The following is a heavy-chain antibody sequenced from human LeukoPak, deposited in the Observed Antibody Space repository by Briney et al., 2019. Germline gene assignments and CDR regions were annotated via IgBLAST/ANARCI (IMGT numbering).Heavy chain of an antibody. CDR2: IYPGDSDT. CDR3: ARPPNSGSYYDDAFDI. V-gene: IGHV5-51*01. Sequence: GESLKISCKGSGYSFTSYWIGWVRQMPGKGLEWMGIIYPGDSDTRYSPSFQGQVTISADKSISTAYLQWSSLKASDTAMYYCARPPNSGSYYDDAFDIWGQGTMVTVSS. J-gene: IGHJ3*02. D-gene: IGHD1-26*01. CDR1: GYSFTSYW.